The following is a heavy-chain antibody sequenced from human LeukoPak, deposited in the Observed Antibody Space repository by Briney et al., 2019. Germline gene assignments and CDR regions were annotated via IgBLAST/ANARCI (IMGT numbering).Heavy chain of an antibody. CDR2: IYYSGST. CDR1: GGSISSSSYY. J-gene: IGHJ4*02. V-gene: IGHV4-39*07. CDR3: ASYSNWGAVDY. Sequence: SETLSLTCTVSGGSISSSSYYWGWIRQPPGKGLEWIGSIYYSGSTYYNPSLKSRVTISVDTSKNQFSLKLSSVTAADTAVYYCASYSNWGAVDYWGQGTLVTVSS. D-gene: IGHD4-11*01.